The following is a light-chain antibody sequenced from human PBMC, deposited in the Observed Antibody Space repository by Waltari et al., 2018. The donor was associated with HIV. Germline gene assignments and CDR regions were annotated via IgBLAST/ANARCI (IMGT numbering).Light chain of an antibody. Sequence: QSALTQPASVSGAPGQSITISCTGTASDIGDYNYVSWYQQHPGKAPKLVIYDVSNRPSGISTRFSGSKSGTTASLTISGLQAEDEAVYYCSSYTRGTRTTAWLFGGGTRLTVL. CDR1: ASDIGDYNY. CDR3: SSYTRGTRTTAWL. J-gene: IGLJ2*01. V-gene: IGLV2-14*03. CDR2: DVS.